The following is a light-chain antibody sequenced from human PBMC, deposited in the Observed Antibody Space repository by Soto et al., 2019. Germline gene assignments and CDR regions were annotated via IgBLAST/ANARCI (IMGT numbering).Light chain of an antibody. V-gene: IGKV3D-20*02. Sequence: EIVMTQSAATLSVSPGETAPLSCRHSQSVSSNYLAWYQQKPGQAPRLLIYDASSRDTGIPARVSGSGSGTDFTLTISSLEPEDFAVYYCQQHSNWPLTFGGGTKVDIK. CDR1: QSVSSNY. CDR2: DAS. CDR3: QQHSNWPLT. J-gene: IGKJ4*01.